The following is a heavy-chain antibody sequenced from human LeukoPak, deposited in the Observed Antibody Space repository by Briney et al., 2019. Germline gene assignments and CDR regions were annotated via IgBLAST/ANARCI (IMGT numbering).Heavy chain of an antibody. D-gene: IGHD1-26*01. CDR1: GFTFSSYA. J-gene: IGHJ4*02. V-gene: IGHV3-23*01. Sequence: PGGSLRLSCAASGFTFSSYAMSWVRQAPGKGLEWVSTIGGSSGSTHYADSVKGRFTISRDNSKNTLYLQMNSLRAEDTAVYYCAKLVGAIPTDYWGQGTLATVSS. CDR3: AKLVGAIPTDY. CDR2: IGGSSGST.